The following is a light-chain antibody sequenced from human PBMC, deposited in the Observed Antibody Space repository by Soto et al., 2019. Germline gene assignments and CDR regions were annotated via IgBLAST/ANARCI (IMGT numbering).Light chain of an antibody. CDR1: SSDVGSYNL. Sequence: QSALTQPASVSGSPGLSITISCTGTSSDVGSYNLVSWYQQHPGKAPKLMIYEVSKRPSGVSNRFSGSKSGNTASLTISGLQAEDEAYYYCCSDAGSGVFGGGTKLTVL. CDR2: EVS. V-gene: IGLV2-23*02. J-gene: IGLJ2*01. CDR3: CSDAGSGV.